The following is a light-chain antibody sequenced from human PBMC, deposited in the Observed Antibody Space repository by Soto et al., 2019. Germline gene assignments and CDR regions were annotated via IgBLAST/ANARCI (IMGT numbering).Light chain of an antibody. Sequence: DLQMTQSPSSLSASVGDRVTITCRASQSIRSDLNWYQQRPGKAPKLLIYTTSNLESGVPSRFSGSGSGTDCTLTISNLQPEDFATYFCQQGFSRPRTFGLGTTVEVK. CDR2: TTS. CDR1: QSIRSD. CDR3: QQGFSRPRT. J-gene: IGKJ1*01. V-gene: IGKV1-39*01.